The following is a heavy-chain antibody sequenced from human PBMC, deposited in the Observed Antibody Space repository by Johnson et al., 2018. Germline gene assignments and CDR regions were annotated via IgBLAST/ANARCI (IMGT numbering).Heavy chain of an antibody. CDR1: GFTFSNAW. CDR2: IKRKTDGGTS. J-gene: IGHJ3*02. V-gene: IGHV3-15*01. Sequence: VQLVQSGGGLVKPGGSLRLSCAASGFTFSNAWMSWVRQAPGEGLEWVGRIKRKTDGGTSDYAAPVKGRFTISRDESKNTLYLQLNSLKTEDTAVYYCTTGRRGAFDIWGQGTMVTVSS. CDR3: TTGRRGAFDI. D-gene: IGHD1-1*01.